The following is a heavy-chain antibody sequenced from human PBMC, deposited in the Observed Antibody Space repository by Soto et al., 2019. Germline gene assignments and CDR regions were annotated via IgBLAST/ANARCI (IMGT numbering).Heavy chain of an antibody. D-gene: IGHD2-21*02. CDR1: GDSISSDY. V-gene: IGHV4-59*08. CDR2: IYYSGST. CDR3: ARQAAYCGGACYRLFDY. J-gene: IGHJ4*02. Sequence: SENLYLTCTVSGDSISSDYWSWIRQPPGKGLEWIGYIYYSGSTNYNPSLKSRVTISVDTSKNQFSLKLSSVTAADTAVYYCARQAAYCGGACYRLFDYSGQVTLVTVS.